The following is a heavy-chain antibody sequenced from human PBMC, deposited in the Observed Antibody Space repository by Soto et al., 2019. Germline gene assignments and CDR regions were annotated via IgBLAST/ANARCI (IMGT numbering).Heavy chain of an antibody. D-gene: IGHD6-13*01. J-gene: IGHJ4*02. CDR2: LNHSGST. V-gene: IGHV4-34*01. CDR3: ARVGSLGSSSCFDY. Sequence: SETLSLTCAVSGGSFSGHYWSWIRQPPGKGLEWIGELNHSGSTNYNPSLKSRVTISVDTSKNQFSLKLSSVTAADTAVYFCARVGSLGSSSCFDYWGQGTLVTVSS. CDR1: GGSFSGHY.